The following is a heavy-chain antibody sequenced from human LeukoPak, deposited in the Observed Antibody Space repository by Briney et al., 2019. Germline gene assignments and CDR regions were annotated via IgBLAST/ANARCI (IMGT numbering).Heavy chain of an antibody. V-gene: IGHV3-64D*06. J-gene: IGHJ4*02. D-gene: IGHD3-9*01. CDR2: ISSNGGST. CDR3: VKATRLRYCDWSFDY. CDR1: GFTFSSYA. Sequence: GGSLRLSCSASGFTFSSYAMHWVRQAPGKGLEYVSAISSNGGSTYYADSVKGRFTISRDNSKNTLYLQMSGLRAEDTAVYYCVKATRLRYCDWSFDYWGQGTLVTVSS.